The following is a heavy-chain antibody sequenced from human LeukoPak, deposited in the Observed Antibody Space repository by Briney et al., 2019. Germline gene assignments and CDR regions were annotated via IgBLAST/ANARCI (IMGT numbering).Heavy chain of an antibody. V-gene: IGHV3-53*01. CDR3: ARSVTMVRGVISY. D-gene: IGHD3-10*01. Sequence: PGGSLRLSCAASGFTVSTNYVNWVRQAPGKGLEWVSVIYSGGSTYYADSVKGRFTISRDNSKNTLYLQMNSLRAEDTAVYYCARSVTMVRGVISYWGQGTLVTVSS. J-gene: IGHJ4*02. CDR2: IYSGGST. CDR1: GFTVSTNY.